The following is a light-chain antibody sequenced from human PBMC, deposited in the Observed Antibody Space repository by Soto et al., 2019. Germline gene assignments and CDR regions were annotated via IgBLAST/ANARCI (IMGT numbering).Light chain of an antibody. V-gene: IGKV1-39*01. Sequence: DIQMTQSPSSLSASVGDRVTITCRASQNIRDYLNWYQQKPGKPPKLLIYGASTLQSGAPSRFSGGGSGTEFTLTISSLQPDDFATYYCQHYNSYSEAFGQGTKVELK. CDR3: QHYNSYSEA. CDR2: GAS. CDR1: QNIRDY. J-gene: IGKJ1*01.